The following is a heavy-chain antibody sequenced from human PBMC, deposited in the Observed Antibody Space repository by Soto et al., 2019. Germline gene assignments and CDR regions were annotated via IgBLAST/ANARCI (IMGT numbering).Heavy chain of an antibody. D-gene: IGHD3-10*01. Sequence: EVHLLQSGGGLVQPGGSLRLSCAASGFTFSNYAMSWVRQAPGKEPEWVSAIRGSDGSTFYADSVRGRFTISRDNSRNTLYLQMNNLRAGDAAIYYCAKDVSGDAFSVAAFDNWGQGSLVTVSS. V-gene: IGHV3-23*01. CDR1: GFTFSNYA. J-gene: IGHJ4*02. CDR2: IRGSDGST. CDR3: AKDVSGDAFSVAAFDN.